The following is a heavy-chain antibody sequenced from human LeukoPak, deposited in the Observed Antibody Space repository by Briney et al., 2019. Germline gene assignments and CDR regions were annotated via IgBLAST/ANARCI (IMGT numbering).Heavy chain of an antibody. V-gene: IGHV3-7*01. J-gene: IGHJ4*02. D-gene: IGHD3-3*01. CDR2: IKQDGSEK. CDR3: AREGRVTIFGVVIGLDY. CDR1: GFTFSSYW. Sequence: PRGSLRLSCAASGFTFSSYWMSWVRQAPGKGLEWVANIKQDGSEKYYVDSVKGRFTISRDNAKNSLYLQMNSLRAEDTAVYYCAREGRVTIFGVVIGLDYWGQGTLVTVSS.